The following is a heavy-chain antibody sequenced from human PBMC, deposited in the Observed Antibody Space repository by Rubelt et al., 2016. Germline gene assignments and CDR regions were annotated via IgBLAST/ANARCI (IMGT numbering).Heavy chain of an antibody. CDR1: GYSFKRYA. D-gene: IGHD3-22*01. CDR3: ARDPSNTSGFQAYFDY. Sequence: QVQLVQSGVEVKEPGASIKVSCKTSGYSFKRYAISWVRQAPGQGLEWMGWISTYNGDTRYAQNFQGRVTMTTDTSTSPAYMERRSLRSDDTAVYSCARDPSNTSGFQAYFDYWGQGTLVTVSS. CDR2: ISTYNGDT. V-gene: IGHV1-18*01. J-gene: IGHJ4*02.